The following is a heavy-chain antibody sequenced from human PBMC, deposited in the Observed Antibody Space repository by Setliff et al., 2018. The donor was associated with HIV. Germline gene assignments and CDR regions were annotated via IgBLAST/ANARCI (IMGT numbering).Heavy chain of an antibody. D-gene: IGHD4-4*01. CDR2: IIPNFGTA. CDR1: GGTFSSYA. J-gene: IGHJ6*03. Sequence: GASVKVSCKASGGTFSSYAMRCVRQAPGQGLEWMGGIIPNFGTANYAQKFQGRVTMTADESTSTAYMELSSLRSEDTAVYYCARDHFLHDYSNYYYYYYLDVWGKGTTVTVSS. CDR3: ARDHFLHDYSNYYYYYYLDV. V-gene: IGHV1-69*13.